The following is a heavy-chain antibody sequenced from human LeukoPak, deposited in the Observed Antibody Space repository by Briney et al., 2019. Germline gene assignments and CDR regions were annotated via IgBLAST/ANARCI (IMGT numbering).Heavy chain of an antibody. CDR1: GFTFSSYW. Sequence: GGSLILSCAASGFTFSSYWMHWVRQAPGKGLVWVSRINTDGSSTSYADSVKGRFTISRDNAKNTLYLQMNSLRAEDTAVYYCAKNYYGSGSYYNAGAFDIWGQGTMVTASS. CDR3: AKNYYGSGSYYNAGAFDI. CDR2: INTDGSST. V-gene: IGHV3-74*01. D-gene: IGHD3-10*01. J-gene: IGHJ3*02.